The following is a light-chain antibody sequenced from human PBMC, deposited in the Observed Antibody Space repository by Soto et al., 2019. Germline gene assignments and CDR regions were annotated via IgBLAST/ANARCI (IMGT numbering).Light chain of an antibody. CDR2: DAS. CDR1: QDISNY. J-gene: IGKJ3*01. Sequence: DIQMTQSPSSLSASVGDRVTITCQASQDISNYLNWYQQKPGKAPKLLIYDASNLETGVPSRFSGSGSGTDFTFTISSLQPEDIATYYCQQYDNHGGWITFGPGTKVDIK. CDR3: QQYDNHGGWIT. V-gene: IGKV1-33*01.